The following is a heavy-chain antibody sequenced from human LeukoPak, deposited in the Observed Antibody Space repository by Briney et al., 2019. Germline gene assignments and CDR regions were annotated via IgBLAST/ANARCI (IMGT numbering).Heavy chain of an antibody. CDR2: ISSSGSTI. CDR1: GFTFSSYE. V-gene: IGHV3-48*03. D-gene: IGHD3-16*02. CDR3: VWGSYRYRPY. J-gene: IGHJ4*02. Sequence: GGSLRLSCAASGFTFSSYEMNWVRQAPGKGLEWVSYISSSGSTIYYADSVKGRFTISRDNAKNSLYLQMNSLRAEDTAVHYCVWGSYRYRPYWGQGTLVTVSS.